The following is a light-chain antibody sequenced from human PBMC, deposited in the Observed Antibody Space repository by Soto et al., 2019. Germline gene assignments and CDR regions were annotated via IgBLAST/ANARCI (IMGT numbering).Light chain of an antibody. CDR2: GNS. J-gene: IGLJ1*01. CDR1: SSNIGAGYD. Sequence: QSVLTQPPSVPGAPGQRVTISCTGSSSNIGAGYDVHWYQQLPGTAPKLLIYGNSNRPSGVPDRFSGSKSGTSASLAITGLQAEDEADYYCQSYDSSLTGYVFGTATKVTV. V-gene: IGLV1-40*01. CDR3: QSYDSSLTGYV.